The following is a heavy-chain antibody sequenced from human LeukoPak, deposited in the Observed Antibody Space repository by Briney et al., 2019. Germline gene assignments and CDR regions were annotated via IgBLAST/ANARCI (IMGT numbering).Heavy chain of an antibody. Sequence: SETLSLTCTVSGGSISSGSYYWSWIRQPAGKGLEWIGRIYTSGSTNYNPSLKSRVTISVDTSKNQFSLKLSSVTAADTAVYYCARDPPYYYDSSGSDSGYWGQGTLVTVSS. J-gene: IGHJ4*02. CDR3: ARDPPYYYDSSGSDSGY. D-gene: IGHD3-22*01. V-gene: IGHV4-61*02. CDR2: IYTSGST. CDR1: GGSISSGSYY.